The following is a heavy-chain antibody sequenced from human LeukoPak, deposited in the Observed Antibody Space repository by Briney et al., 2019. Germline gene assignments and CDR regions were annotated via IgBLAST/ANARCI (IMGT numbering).Heavy chain of an antibody. CDR3: ARGGAATKATYNWFDP. Sequence: ASVKVSCKASGYTFTSYGISWVRQAPGQGLEWMGWINPNSGGTNYAQKFQGWVTMTRDTSISTAYMELSRLRSDDTAVYYCARGGAATKATYNWFDPWGQGTLVTVSS. CDR1: GYTFTSYG. V-gene: IGHV1-2*04. J-gene: IGHJ5*02. CDR2: INPNSGGT. D-gene: IGHD2-15*01.